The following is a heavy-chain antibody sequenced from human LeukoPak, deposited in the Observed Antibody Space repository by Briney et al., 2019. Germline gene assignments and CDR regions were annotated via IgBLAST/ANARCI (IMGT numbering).Heavy chain of an antibody. CDR3: ARGATYYDFWSGYSRAFDI. Sequence: ASVKVSCKASGYTFTNYDINWVRQATGQGLEWMGWMNPNSGNTGYAQKFQGRVTIIRNTSISTAYMELSSLRSEDTAVYYCARGATYYDFWSGYSRAFDIWGQGTMVTVSS. V-gene: IGHV1-8*03. CDR1: GYTFTNYD. J-gene: IGHJ3*02. D-gene: IGHD3-3*01. CDR2: MNPNSGNT.